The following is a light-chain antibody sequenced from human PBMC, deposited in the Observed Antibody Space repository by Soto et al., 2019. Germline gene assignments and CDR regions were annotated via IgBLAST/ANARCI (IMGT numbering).Light chain of an antibody. CDR2: GAS. Sequence: EIVLTQSPGTLSLSPGERATLFCRASQSVSSSHLAWYQQKPGQAPRLLIYGASSRATGIPDRFSGSGSGTDFTLTISRLEPEDFAVYYCQQHGSSPYTFGQGTKLEI. J-gene: IGKJ2*01. CDR3: QQHGSSPYT. V-gene: IGKV3-20*01. CDR1: QSVSSSH.